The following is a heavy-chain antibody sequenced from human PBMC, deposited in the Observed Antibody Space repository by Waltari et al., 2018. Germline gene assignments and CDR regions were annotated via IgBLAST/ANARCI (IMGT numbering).Heavy chain of an antibody. V-gene: IGHV4-34*01. Sequence: QVQLQQWGAGLLKPSETLSLTCAVYGGSFSGYYWSWIRQPPGKGLEWIGEINHSGSTTYNPSLKSRVTISVDTSKNQFSRKLSSVTAADTAVYYCARGPRLLWFGELLQGYYFDYWGQGTLVTVSS. CDR2: INHSGST. J-gene: IGHJ4*02. CDR1: GGSFSGYY. D-gene: IGHD3-10*01. CDR3: ARGPRLLWFGELLQGYYFDY.